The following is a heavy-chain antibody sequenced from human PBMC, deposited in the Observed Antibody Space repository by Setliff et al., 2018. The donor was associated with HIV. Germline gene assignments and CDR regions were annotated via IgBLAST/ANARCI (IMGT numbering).Heavy chain of an antibody. CDR1: GYTFKTYG. D-gene: IGHD3-22*01. V-gene: IGHV1-18*01. Sequence: ASVKVSCKASGYTFKTYGISWVRQAPGQGLEWMGWISPYNGDTRYAQKFQGRVTLTTDTTTNTAYMEVRTLRSDDTAVYYCARGLIRDSSGYYRDEYFQHWGQGTLVTVSS. J-gene: IGHJ1*01. CDR2: ISPYNGDT. CDR3: ARGLIRDSSGYYRDEYFQH.